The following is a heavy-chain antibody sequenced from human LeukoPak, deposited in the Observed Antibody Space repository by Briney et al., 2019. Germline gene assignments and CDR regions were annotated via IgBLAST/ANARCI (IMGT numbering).Heavy chain of an antibody. CDR2: IWFDENNK. V-gene: IGHV3-33*01. J-gene: IGHJ2*01. CDR3: GRGPHWYIDL. CDR1: GFTFSSFG. Sequence: GRSRRLSCAASGFTFSSFGMHWVRQAPGKGLEWVAVIWFDENNKYYADSVKGRFSISRDNSKEMVYLQMSSLRADDTAVYYCGRGPHWYIDLWGRGTLLTVSS.